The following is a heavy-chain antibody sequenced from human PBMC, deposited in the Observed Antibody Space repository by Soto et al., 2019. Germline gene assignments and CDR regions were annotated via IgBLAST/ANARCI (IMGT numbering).Heavy chain of an antibody. Sequence: ASVKVSCKASGYTFTSYGISWVRQAPGQGLEWMGWISAYNGNTNYAQKHQGKVTMTTDTSTSTTYMKQRSLRSEDTAMYYCARDTAAAGIFDYWGQGTLVTVSS. V-gene: IGHV1-18*01. J-gene: IGHJ4*02. CDR3: ARDTAAAGIFDY. D-gene: IGHD6-13*01. CDR2: ISAYNGNT. CDR1: GYTFTSYG.